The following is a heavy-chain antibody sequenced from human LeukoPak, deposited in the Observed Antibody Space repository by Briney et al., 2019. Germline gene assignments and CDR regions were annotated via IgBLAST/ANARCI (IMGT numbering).Heavy chain of an antibody. CDR1: GFTFSDYY. CDR2: IYYSGST. V-gene: IGHV4-38-2*01. Sequence: GSLRLSCAASGFTFSDYYMSWIRQPPGKGLEWIANIYYSGSTYYNPSLKNRVTISISTSKNQFSLKLTSVTAADTAVYYCARIPSPGWFDPWGQGTLVTVSS. J-gene: IGHJ5*02. CDR3: ARIPSPGWFDP.